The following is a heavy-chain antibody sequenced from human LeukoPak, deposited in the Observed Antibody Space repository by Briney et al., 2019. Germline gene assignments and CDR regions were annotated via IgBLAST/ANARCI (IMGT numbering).Heavy chain of an antibody. D-gene: IGHD6-19*01. CDR1: GFTFTSHD. Sequence: ASVKVSCKASGFTFTSHDFNWVRQATGQGLEWMGWMNPNSGNTNYAQKLQGRVTMTTDTSTSTAYMELRSLRSDDTAVYYCATRGRVAGTFYGHWGQGTLVTVSS. J-gene: IGHJ4*02. V-gene: IGHV1-18*01. CDR2: MNPNSGNT. CDR3: ATRGRVAGTFYGH.